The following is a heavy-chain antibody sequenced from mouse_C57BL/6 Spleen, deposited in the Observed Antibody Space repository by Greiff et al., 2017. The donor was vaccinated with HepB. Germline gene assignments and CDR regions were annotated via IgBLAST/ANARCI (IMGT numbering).Heavy chain of an antibody. CDR1: GYTFTSYW. D-gene: IGHD2-3*01. V-gene: IGHV1-64*01. CDR3: ARCYDGYYGDWYFDV. J-gene: IGHJ1*03. Sequence: VQLQQPGAELVKPGASVKLSCKASGYTFTSYWMHWVKQRPGQGLEWIGMIHPNSGSTNYNEKFKSKATLTVDKSSSTAYMQLSSLTSEDSAVYDCARCYDGYYGDWYFDVWGTGTTVTVSS. CDR2: IHPNSGST.